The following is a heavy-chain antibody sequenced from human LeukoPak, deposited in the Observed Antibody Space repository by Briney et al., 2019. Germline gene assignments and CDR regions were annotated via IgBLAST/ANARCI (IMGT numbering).Heavy chain of an antibody. CDR1: GFTFGDYA. Sequence: GGSLRLSCTASGFTFGDYAMSWVRQAPGKGREWVGFIRSKAYGGTTEYAASVKGRFTISRDDSRSIAYLQMSSLKTEDTAVYYCTRARASYYFHYWGQGTLVTVSS. D-gene: IGHD3-10*01. J-gene: IGHJ4*02. CDR2: IRSKAYGGTT. CDR3: TRARASYYFHY. V-gene: IGHV3-49*04.